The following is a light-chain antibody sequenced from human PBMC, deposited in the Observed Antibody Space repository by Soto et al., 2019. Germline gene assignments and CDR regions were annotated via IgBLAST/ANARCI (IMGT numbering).Light chain of an antibody. V-gene: IGKV2-24*01. CDR2: KIS. CDR3: QQFGGSPPYT. CDR1: QSLVHSDGSTH. Sequence: DIVMTQTPLSSPVTLGQSASISCRSSQSLVHSDGSTHLSWLQQRPGQPPRLLIYKISNRLSGVPDRFSGSGAGTDFTLTITRLEPEDSAVYYCQQFGGSPPYTFGQGTKLEIK. J-gene: IGKJ2*01.